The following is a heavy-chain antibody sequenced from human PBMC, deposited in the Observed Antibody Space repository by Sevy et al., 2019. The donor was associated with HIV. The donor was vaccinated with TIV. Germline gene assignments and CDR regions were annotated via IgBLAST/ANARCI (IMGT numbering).Heavy chain of an antibody. CDR1: GFTFSNAW. CDR2: IKSKTDGGTT. CDR3: TRHGSSSWGLGWFDP. D-gene: IGHD6-13*01. Sequence: GGSLRLSCAASGFTFSNAWMSWVRQAPGKGLEWVGRIKSKTDGGTTDYAAPVKGRFTISRDDSKNTLYLQMNSLKTEDTAVYYCTRHGSSSWGLGWFDPWGQGTLVTVSS. V-gene: IGHV3-15*01. J-gene: IGHJ5*02.